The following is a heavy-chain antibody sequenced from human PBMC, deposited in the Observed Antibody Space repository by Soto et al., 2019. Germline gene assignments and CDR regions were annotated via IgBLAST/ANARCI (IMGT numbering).Heavy chain of an antibody. V-gene: IGHV3-30*18. CDR3: AKKCIGGYCSTNRCYVLQH. D-gene: IGHD2-2*01. J-gene: IGHJ1*01. CDR2: ISYDGKDK. Sequence: ESGGGVVQPGRPLRLSCEASGFNFGYYGMHWVRQAPGKGLEWVAIISYDGKDKYYTDSVKGRFTISRDNSKNTLYLQMNSLKPVDTAVYYCAKKCIGGYCSTNRCYVLQHWGQGTLVTVSS. CDR1: GFNFGYYG.